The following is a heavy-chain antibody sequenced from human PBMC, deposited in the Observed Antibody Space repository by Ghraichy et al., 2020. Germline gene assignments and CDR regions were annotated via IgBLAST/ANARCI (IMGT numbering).Heavy chain of an antibody. Sequence: GESLRLSCAASGFSFSAFTMNWVRQAPGKGLEWVASISRSSSYIYYTDSVKGRFTIARDNANNSLHLQMNSLRSEDTAIYFCASDPDTNTWNIFWGQGALVTVSS. J-gene: IGHJ4*02. V-gene: IGHV3-21*01. CDR3: ASDPDTNTWNIF. D-gene: IGHD1/OR15-1a*01. CDR1: GFSFSAFT. CDR2: ISRSSSYI.